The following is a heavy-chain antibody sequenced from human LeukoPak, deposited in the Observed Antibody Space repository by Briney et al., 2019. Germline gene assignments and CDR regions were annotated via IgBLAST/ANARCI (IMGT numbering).Heavy chain of an antibody. J-gene: IGHJ4*02. Sequence: PGGSLRLSCAASGFTFDDYGMSWVRQAPGKGLEWVSGINWNGGSTGYADSVKGRFTISRDNAKNSLYLQMNSLRAGDTALYYCARDLEGYCSGGSCYTDYWGQGTLVTVSS. V-gene: IGHV3-20*04. CDR1: GFTFDDYG. CDR2: INWNGGST. CDR3: ARDLEGYCSGGSCYTDY. D-gene: IGHD2-15*01.